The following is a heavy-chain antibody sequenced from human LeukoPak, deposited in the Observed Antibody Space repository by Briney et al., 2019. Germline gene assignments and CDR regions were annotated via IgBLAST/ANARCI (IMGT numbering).Heavy chain of an antibody. D-gene: IGHD3-3*01. CDR3: ARPRDDFWSGYQADLYI. J-gene: IGHJ3*02. V-gene: IGHV3-30*04. CDR2: ISYDGSNK. Sequence: GGSLRLSCAASGFTFSSYAMHWVPQAPGKGLEWGAVISYDGSNKYYADSVKGRFTISRDNSKNTLYLQMNSLRAEDTAVYYCARPRDDFWSGYQADLYIWGQGTMVTVSS. CDR1: GFTFSSYA.